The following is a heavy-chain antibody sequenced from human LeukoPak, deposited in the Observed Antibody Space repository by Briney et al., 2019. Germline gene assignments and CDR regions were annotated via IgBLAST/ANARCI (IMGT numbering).Heavy chain of an antibody. Sequence: SETLSLTCTVSGGSISRSYEYWGWIRQPPGKGLQWIGHIYYSGSIYYNPSLRSRLAISIDTSKNQFSLKLGSVTAADTAVYYCARQSGSRGAFDIWGRGTMVIVSS. CDR2: IYYSGSI. D-gene: IGHD3-10*01. CDR3: ARQSGSRGAFDI. V-gene: IGHV4-39*01. CDR1: GGSISRSYEY. J-gene: IGHJ3*02.